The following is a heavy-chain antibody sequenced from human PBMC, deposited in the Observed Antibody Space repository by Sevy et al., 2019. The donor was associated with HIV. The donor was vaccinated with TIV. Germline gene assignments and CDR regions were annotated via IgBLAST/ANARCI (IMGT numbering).Heavy chain of an antibody. V-gene: IGHV3-23*01. CDR2: ISGSGGST. CDR1: GFTFSSYA. CDR3: AKDKEGATTLDLFDY. J-gene: IGHJ4*02. Sequence: GGSLRLSCAAFGFTFSSYAMSWVRQAPGKGLEWVSAISGSGGSTYYADSVKGRFTISRDNSKNTLYLQMNSLRAEDTAVYYCAKDKEGATTLDLFDYWGQGTLVTVSS. D-gene: IGHD1-26*01.